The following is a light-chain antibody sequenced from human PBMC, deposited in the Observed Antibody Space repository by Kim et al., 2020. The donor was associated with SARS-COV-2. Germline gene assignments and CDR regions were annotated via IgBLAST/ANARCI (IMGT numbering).Light chain of an antibody. J-gene: IGLJ1*01. Sequence: ELTQPPSASETPGQRVTISCSGSSSNIGSKTVNWYQQLPGTAPKLLIYSNNQRPSGVPDRFSGSKSGPSASLAISGLQSEDGADYYCAAWDDSLNGPVFGTGTKVTVL. CDR2: SNN. CDR1: SSNIGSKT. CDR3: AAWDDSLNGPV. V-gene: IGLV1-44*01.